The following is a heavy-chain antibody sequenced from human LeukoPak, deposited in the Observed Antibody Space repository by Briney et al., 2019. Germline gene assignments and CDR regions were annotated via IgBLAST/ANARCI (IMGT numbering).Heavy chain of an antibody. J-gene: IGHJ4*02. V-gene: IGHV3-73*01. CDR3: TRDDYSFDY. CDR2: IRGKANSYAT. CDR1: GFTFSGSA. D-gene: IGHD2-21*02. Sequence: PGGSLRLSCAASGFTFSGSAMHWVRQASGKGLEWVGRIRGKANSYATAYAASVKGRFTISRDDSKNTAYLQMNSLKTEDTAVYYCTRDDYSFDYWGQGTLVTVSS.